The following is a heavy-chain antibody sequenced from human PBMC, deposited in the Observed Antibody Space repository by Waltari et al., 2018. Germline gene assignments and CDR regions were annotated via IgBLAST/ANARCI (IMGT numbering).Heavy chain of an antibody. Sequence: QAQLQESGPGLVKPSGTLSLTCAVSGASISSSNWWSWVRQPPGKGLGGIGEIYHSVSTNYNPSLKSRVTISVDKSKNQFSRKLSSVTAADTAGYYCARAYSSSWGIDYWYFDLWGRGTLVTVSS. CDR2: IYHSVST. CDR3: ARAYSSSWGIDYWYFDL. J-gene: IGHJ2*01. CDR1: GASISSSNW. V-gene: IGHV4-4*02. D-gene: IGHD6-13*01.